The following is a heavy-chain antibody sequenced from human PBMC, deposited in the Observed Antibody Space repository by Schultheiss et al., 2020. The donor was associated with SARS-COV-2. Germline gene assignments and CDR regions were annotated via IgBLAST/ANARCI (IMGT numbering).Heavy chain of an antibody. CDR1: GFTFSSYE. V-gene: IGHV3-33*08. J-gene: IGHJ4*02. Sequence: GGSLRLSCAASGFTFSSYEMNWVRQAPGKGLEWVAVIWYDGSNKYYADSVKGRFTISRDNSKNTLYLQMNSLRAEDTAVYYCARYADRGSHDYWGQGTLVTVSS. CDR3: ARYADRGSHDY. D-gene: IGHD1-26*01. CDR2: IWYDGSNK.